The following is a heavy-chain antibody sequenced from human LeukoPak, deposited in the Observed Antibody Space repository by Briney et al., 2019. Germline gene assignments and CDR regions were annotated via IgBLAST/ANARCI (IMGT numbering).Heavy chain of an antibody. Sequence: SETLSLTCTVSGVSISSSSYYWGWLRQPPGKGLEWIGSIYYSGSTYYNLSLKSRLTISVDTSKNQFSLKLSSVTAADTAVYYCAVQQLHKFDYWGQGTLVTVSS. CDR1: GVSISSSSYY. CDR2: IYYSGST. J-gene: IGHJ4*02. V-gene: IGHV4-39*01. CDR3: AVQQLHKFDY. D-gene: IGHD6-13*01.